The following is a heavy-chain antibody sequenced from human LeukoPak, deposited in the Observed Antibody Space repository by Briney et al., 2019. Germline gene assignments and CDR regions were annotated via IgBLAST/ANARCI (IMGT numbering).Heavy chain of an antibody. Sequence: GGSLRLSCVASGFTFSSHAMYWVRQAPGKGLEWVSTISAGPGDTYYADSVKGRFTISRDNAKNSLYLQMNSLRAEDTAVYYCARDRAWGQGTTVTVSS. CDR3: ARDRA. J-gene: IGHJ6*02. V-gene: IGHV3-21*01. CDR1: GFTFSSHA. CDR2: ISAGPGDT.